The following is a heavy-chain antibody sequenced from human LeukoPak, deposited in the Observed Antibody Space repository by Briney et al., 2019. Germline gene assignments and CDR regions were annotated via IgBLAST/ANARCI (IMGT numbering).Heavy chain of an antibody. V-gene: IGHV1-46*01. Sequence: ASVKVSCKASGYTFTNYYIHWVRQAPGQGLEWMGIINPSGGSTTYAQKFQGRVTMTRDTSTSTVYMELSSLRSEDTAVYYCATVGGTYYNGHLDYWGQGTLVTVSS. CDR2: INPSGGST. CDR3: ATVGGTYYNGHLDY. J-gene: IGHJ4*02. D-gene: IGHD1-26*01. CDR1: GYTFTNYY.